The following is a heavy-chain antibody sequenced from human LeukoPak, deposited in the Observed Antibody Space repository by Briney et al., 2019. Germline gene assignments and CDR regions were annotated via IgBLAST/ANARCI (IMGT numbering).Heavy chain of an antibody. J-gene: IGHJ4*02. CDR1: GFTFSSYA. Sequence: PGGSLRLSCAASGFTFSSYAMHWVRQAPGKGLEWVANIKQDGSEKYYVDSVKGRFTISRDNAKNSLYLQMNSLRAEDTAVYYCARTNSPLTRYYFDYWGQGTLVTVSS. D-gene: IGHD4-23*01. CDR3: ARTNSPLTRYYFDY. V-gene: IGHV3-7*01. CDR2: IKQDGSEK.